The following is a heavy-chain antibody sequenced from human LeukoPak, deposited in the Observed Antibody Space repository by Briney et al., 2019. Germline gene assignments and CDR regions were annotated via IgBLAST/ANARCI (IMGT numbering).Heavy chain of an antibody. CDR3: ARGSYCSGGSCFDY. J-gene: IGHJ4*02. D-gene: IGHD2-15*01. CDR2: ISSSSSYI. Sequence: KPGGSLRLSCAASGFTFSSYSMNWVRQAPGKGVEWVSSISSSSSYIYYADSVKGRFTISRDNAKNSLYLQMNSLRAEDTAVYYCARGSYCSGGSCFDYWGQGTLVAVSS. CDR1: GFTFSSYS. V-gene: IGHV3-21*01.